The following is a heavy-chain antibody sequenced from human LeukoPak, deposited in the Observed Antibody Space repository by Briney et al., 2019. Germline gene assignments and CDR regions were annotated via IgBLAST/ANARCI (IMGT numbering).Heavy chain of an antibody. V-gene: IGHV3-15*01. J-gene: IGHJ4*02. CDR1: GFTFTNAW. CDR3: ISGFCSSASCYA. CDR2: IRRKTDGGTA. Sequence: PGGSLRLSCAASGFTFTNAWMSWVRQAPGKGLEWVGRIRRKTDGGTADYAAPVMGRFTISRDDSNNTLYLQMNSLKTEDTAVYYCISGFCSSASCYAWGRGTLVIVSS. D-gene: IGHD2-2*01.